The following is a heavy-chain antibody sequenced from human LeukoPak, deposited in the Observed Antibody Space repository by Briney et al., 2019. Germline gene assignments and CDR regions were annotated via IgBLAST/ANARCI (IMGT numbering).Heavy chain of an antibody. Sequence: GESLKISCKASGYSFTTYWIGWVRQTPGKGLEWMAIIYPGDSETRYSPSFEGRVIISVDKSTSTAYLQWSSLKASDTAMYYCARQADQVGYNWYFDYWGQGALVTVSS. D-gene: IGHD5-24*01. V-gene: IGHV5-51*01. J-gene: IGHJ4*02. CDR2: IYPGDSET. CDR3: ARQADQVGYNWYFDY. CDR1: GYSFTTYW.